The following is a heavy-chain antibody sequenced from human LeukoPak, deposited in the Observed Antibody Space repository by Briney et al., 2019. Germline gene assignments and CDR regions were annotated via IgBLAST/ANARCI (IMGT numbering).Heavy chain of an antibody. CDR2: ISSSSSYI. D-gene: IGHD2-2*01. CDR3: ARDRGGVIVVVPALEYYYGMDV. CDR1: GFTFSSYS. V-gene: IGHV3-21*01. J-gene: IGHJ6*02. Sequence: GGSLRLSCAVSGFTFSSYSMNWVRQAPGKGLEWVSSISSSSSYIYYADSVKGRFTISRDNAKNSLYLQMNSLRAEDTAVYYCARDRGGVIVVVPALEYYYGMDVWGQGTTVTVSS.